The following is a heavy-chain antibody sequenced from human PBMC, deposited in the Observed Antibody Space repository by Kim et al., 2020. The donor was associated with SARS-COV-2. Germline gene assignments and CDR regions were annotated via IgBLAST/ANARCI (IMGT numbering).Heavy chain of an antibody. CDR3: ARRTDRNSF. V-gene: IGHV4-34*01. Sequence: SETLSLTCAVYGGSFSGYYWSWIRQPPGKGLEWIGEINHSGSTNYNPSLKSRVTISVDTSKNQFSLKLSSVTAADTAVYYCARRTDRNSFWGQGTLVTVSS. CDR1: GGSFSGYY. J-gene: IGHJ4*02. D-gene: IGHD3-16*02. CDR2: INHSGST.